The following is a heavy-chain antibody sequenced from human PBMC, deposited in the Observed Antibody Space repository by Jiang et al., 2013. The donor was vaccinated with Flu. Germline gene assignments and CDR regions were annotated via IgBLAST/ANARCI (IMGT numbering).Heavy chain of an antibody. J-gene: IGHJ4*02. CDR1: GGTFSSYA. V-gene: IGHV1-69*04. CDR3: ARFNAGQLWGSFDY. D-gene: IGHD5-18*01. Sequence: SGAEVKKPGSSVKVSCKASGGTFSSYAISWVRQAPGQGLEWMGRIIPILGIANYAQKFQGRVTITADKSTSTAYMELSSLRSEDTAVYYCARFNAGQLWGSFDYWGQGTLVTVSS. CDR2: IIPILGIA.